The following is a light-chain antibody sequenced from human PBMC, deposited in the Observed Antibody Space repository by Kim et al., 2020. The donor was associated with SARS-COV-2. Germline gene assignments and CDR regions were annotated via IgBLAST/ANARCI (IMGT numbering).Light chain of an antibody. V-gene: IGLV2-8*01. CDR1: RSDVGGSNY. Sequence: QSALTQPPSASGSPGQSVTISCTGTRSDVGGSNYVSLYQQHPGKAPKLMIYEVSKRPSGVPDRFSGSKSGNTASLTVSGLQAEDEADYYCSSYAGSNNLVFGGGTQLTVL. J-gene: IGLJ3*02. CDR3: SSYAGSNNLV. CDR2: EVS.